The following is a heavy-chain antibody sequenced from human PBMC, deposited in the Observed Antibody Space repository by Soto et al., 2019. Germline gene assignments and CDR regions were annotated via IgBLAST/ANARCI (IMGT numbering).Heavy chain of an antibody. V-gene: IGHV3-30-3*01. D-gene: IGHD4-4*01. CDR1: GFTFSSYA. Sequence: PGGSLRLSCAASGFTFSSYAMHWVRQAPGKWLEWVAVISYDGSNKYYADSVKGRFTISRDNSKNTLYLQMNSLRAEDTAVYYCATYIKTTRENWFDPWGQGXLVTVYS. CDR3: ATYIKTTRENWFDP. J-gene: IGHJ5*02. CDR2: ISYDGSNK.